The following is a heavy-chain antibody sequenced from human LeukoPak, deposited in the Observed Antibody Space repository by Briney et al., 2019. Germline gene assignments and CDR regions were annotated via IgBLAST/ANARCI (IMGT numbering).Heavy chain of an antibody. CDR2: ISNSGDNT. CDR3: TKTGARYSASSNFDS. V-gene: IGHV3-23*01. D-gene: IGHD6-6*01. Sequence: GGSLRLSCAASGFPFTTYAMSWVRQPPGKGLEWVSAISNSGDNTYYADSVKGRFTISRDNSKNTFFLQMNSLRAEGTAMYYCTKTGARYSASSNFDSWGQGALVTVSS. J-gene: IGHJ4*02. CDR1: GFPFTTYA.